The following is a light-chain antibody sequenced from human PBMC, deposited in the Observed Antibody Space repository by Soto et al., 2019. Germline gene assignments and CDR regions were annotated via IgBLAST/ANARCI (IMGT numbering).Light chain of an antibody. CDR3: QTWGTGIEV. CDR2: LNSDGSH. V-gene: IGLV4-69*01. Sequence: QPVLTQSPSASASLGASVKLTCTLSSGHSSYTIAWHQQQPEKGPRYLMTLNSDGSHSKGAGIPDRFSGSSSGAERYLSISSLQSEDEADYYCQTWGTGIEVFGGGTQLTVL. J-gene: IGLJ3*02. CDR1: SGHSSYT.